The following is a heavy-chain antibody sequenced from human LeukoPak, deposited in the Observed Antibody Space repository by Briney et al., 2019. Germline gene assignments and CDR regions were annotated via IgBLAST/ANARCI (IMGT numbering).Heavy chain of an antibody. V-gene: IGHV3-23*01. CDR1: GFTFSSYG. Sequence: GGTLRLSCAASGFTFSSYGMSWVRQAPGKGLEWVSAISGSGGSTYYADSVKGRFTIPRDNSKNTLYLQMNSLRAEDTAVYYCARDGRGKYYYGSGSDYWGQGTLVTVSS. D-gene: IGHD3-10*01. CDR3: ARDGRGKYYYGSGSDY. J-gene: IGHJ4*02. CDR2: ISGSGGST.